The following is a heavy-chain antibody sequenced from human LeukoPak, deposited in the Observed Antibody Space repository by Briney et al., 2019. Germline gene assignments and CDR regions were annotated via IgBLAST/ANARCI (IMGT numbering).Heavy chain of an antibody. CDR2: IYTSGST. D-gene: IGHD3-3*01. J-gene: IGHJ5*02. CDR1: GGSISSYY. Sequence: SETLSLTCTVSGGSISSYYWSWIRQPAGKGLEWIGRIYTSGSTNYNPSLKSRVTMSVDTSKNQFSLKLSSVTAADTAVYYCARDTVLRFLEWLPFDPWGQGTLVTVSS. CDR3: ARDTVLRFLEWLPFDP. V-gene: IGHV4-4*07.